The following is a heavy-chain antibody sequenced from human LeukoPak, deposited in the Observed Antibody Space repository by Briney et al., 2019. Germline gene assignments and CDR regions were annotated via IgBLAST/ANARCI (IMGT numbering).Heavy chain of an antibody. CDR1: GFTFSSSW. J-gene: IGHJ4*02. CDR2: IKQDGSEK. V-gene: IGHV3-7*03. CDR3: VRDKVGFDY. Sequence: GGSLRLSCAASGFTFSSSWMSWVRQAPGKGLEWVANIKQDGSEKYYVDSVKGRFTISRDNAKNSLYLQMNSLRAEDTAVYYCVRDKVGFDYWGQGTLATVSS.